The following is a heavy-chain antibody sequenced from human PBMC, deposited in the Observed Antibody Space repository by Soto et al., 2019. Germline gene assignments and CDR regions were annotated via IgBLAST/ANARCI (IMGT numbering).Heavy chain of an antibody. CDR3: ARDAPRGTGTTASYDGMDV. J-gene: IGHJ6*02. CDR2: ISSSSSTI. Sequence: EVQLVESGGGLVQPGGSLRLSCAASGFTFSSYSMNWVRQAPGKGLEGVSYISSSSSTIYYAYSVNRRFTISRDHAKNSLYLQMNSLRAEDTAVYYCARDAPRGTGTTASYDGMDVWGQGTTVTVSS. CDR1: GFTFSSYS. D-gene: IGHD1-1*01. V-gene: IGHV3-48*01.